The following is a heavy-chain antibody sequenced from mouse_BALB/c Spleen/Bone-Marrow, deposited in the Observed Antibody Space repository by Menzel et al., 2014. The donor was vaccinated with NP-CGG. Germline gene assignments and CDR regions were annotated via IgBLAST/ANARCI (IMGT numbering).Heavy chain of an antibody. CDR3: AREMAMDY. CDR2: ISDGGSYT. CDR1: GFTFSDYY. V-gene: IGHV5-4*02. Sequence: DVMLVESGGGLVKPGGSLELSCAASGFTFSDYYMYWVRQTPEKRLEWVATISDGGSYTYYPDSVKGRFTISRDNAKNNLYLQMSSLKSEDTAMYYCAREMAMDYWGQGTSVTVSS. J-gene: IGHJ4*01.